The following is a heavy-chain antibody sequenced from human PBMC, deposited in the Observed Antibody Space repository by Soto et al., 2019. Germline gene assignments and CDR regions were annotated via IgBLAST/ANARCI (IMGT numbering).Heavy chain of an antibody. CDR1: GFSLSTSGAG. D-gene: IGHD1-20*01. CDR2: IYWDDES. CDR3: AHINTQELYYGMDV. Sequence: SGPTLVNPTQTLTLTCTFSGFSLSTSGAGVGWIRQPPGKALEWLALIYWDDESRYSPSLKSRLSITKDTSKDQVVLTMTNMDPVDTATYYCAHINTQELYYGMDVWGQGTTVTVSS. V-gene: IGHV2-5*02. J-gene: IGHJ6*02.